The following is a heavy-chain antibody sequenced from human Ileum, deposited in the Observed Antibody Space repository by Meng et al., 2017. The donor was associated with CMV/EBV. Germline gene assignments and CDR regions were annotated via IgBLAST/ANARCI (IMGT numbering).Heavy chain of an antibody. CDR3: AKDRPRTTEYSRNSGNIDLDY. CDR1: YG. CDR2: ISFDGNHM. Sequence: YGMHWVRQAPGKGLEWLASISFDGNHMYYVDPVKGRFIISRDDFKNTLFLQMNSLRADDTAVYYCAKDRPRTTEYSRNSGNIDLDYWGQGTLVTVSS. J-gene: IGHJ4*02. V-gene: IGHV3-30*18. D-gene: IGHD1-26*01.